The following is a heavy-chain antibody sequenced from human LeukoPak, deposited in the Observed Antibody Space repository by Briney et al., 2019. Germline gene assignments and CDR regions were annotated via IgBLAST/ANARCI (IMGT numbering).Heavy chain of an antibody. Sequence: SETLSLTCTVSGGSISSYYWSWIRQPPGKGLEWIGYIYYSGSTNYNPSLKSRVTISVDTSKNQFSLKLSSVTAADTAVYYCARSHRSSWENYFDYWGQGTLVTVSS. CDR1: GGSISSYY. D-gene: IGHD6-13*01. V-gene: IGHV4-59*01. J-gene: IGHJ4*02. CDR3: ARSHRSSWENYFDY. CDR2: IYYSGST.